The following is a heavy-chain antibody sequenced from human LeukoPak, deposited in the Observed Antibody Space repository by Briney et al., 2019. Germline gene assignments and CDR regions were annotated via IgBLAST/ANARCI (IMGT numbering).Heavy chain of an antibody. Sequence: PGGSLRLSCAASGFTFSSYGMHWVRQAPGKGLEWVAVIWYDGSNKYYADSAKGRFTISRNNSKNTLYLQMNSLRAEDTAVYYCARGLRGYSYGPHFDYWGQGTLVTVSS. CDR2: IWYDGSNK. D-gene: IGHD5-18*01. CDR3: ARGLRGYSYGPHFDY. V-gene: IGHV3-33*01. J-gene: IGHJ4*02. CDR1: GFTFSSYG.